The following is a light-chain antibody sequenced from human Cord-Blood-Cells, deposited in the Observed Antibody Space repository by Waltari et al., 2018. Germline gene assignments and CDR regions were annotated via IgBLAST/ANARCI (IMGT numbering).Light chain of an antibody. CDR1: SSDVGGDNY. Sequence: QSALTQPASVSGSTGHSITISCTATSSDVGGDNYVSWYQQHPAKAPQLMIYDVSKRPAGVSNRFSGSKSGHTASLTSSGLQAEDEADYYCSSYTSGSTWVFGGGTKLTVL. J-gene: IGLJ3*02. CDR2: DVS. V-gene: IGLV2-14*01. CDR3: SSYTSGSTWV.